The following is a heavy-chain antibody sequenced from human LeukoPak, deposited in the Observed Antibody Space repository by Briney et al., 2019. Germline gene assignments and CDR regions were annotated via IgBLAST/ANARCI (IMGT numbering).Heavy chain of an antibody. J-gene: IGHJ6*02. Sequence: GASVTVSFTASGYTFTSYGISWVRQAPGQGLEWMGWISAYNGNTNYAQKLQGRVTMTTDTSTSTAYMELRSLRSDDTAVYYCARPYDSSGYYYYGMDVWGQGTTVTVSS. D-gene: IGHD3-22*01. CDR2: ISAYNGNT. V-gene: IGHV1-18*01. CDR3: ARPYDSSGYYYYGMDV. CDR1: GYTFTSYG.